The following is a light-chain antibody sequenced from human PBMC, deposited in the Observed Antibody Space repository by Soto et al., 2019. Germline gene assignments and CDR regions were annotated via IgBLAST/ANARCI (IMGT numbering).Light chain of an antibody. V-gene: IGKV2-30*01. CDR1: QSLVNSDGNIY. CDR3: MRGTHWPPWT. J-gene: IGKJ1*01. CDR2: KVS. Sequence: DIVMTQSPLSLPVTLGQPASISCRSSQSLVNSDGNIYLNWFQQRPGQSPRRLIYKVSNRDSGVPNRFSGSGSGTDFTLEISRVEAEDVGVYYCMRGTHWPPWTFGQGTKVDIK.